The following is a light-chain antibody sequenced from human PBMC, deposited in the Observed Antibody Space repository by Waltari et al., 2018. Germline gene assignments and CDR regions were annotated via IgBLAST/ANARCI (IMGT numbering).Light chain of an antibody. V-gene: IGKV4-1*01. CDR3: QQYYNVPLA. CDR2: WTY. CDR1: QSVLYSSDNKNY. Sequence: DIVMTQSPDSLAVSLGERATINCKSSQSVLYSSDNKNYLAWYQQRPGQPPKLLIYWTYTRELGVPDRFSGSRSRTDFTLAISSLQAADVAVYFCQQYYNVPLAFDLATKVEIK. J-gene: IGKJ1*01.